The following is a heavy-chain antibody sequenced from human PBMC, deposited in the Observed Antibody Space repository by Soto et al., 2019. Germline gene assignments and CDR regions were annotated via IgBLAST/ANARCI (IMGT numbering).Heavy chain of an antibody. Sequence: ASVKVSCKASGYTFTGYYMHWVRQAPGQGLEWMGWINPNSGGTNYAQKFQGWVTMTRDTSISTAYMELSRLRSDDTAVYYCARGSSGGSSQLDYWGQGTLVTVSS. D-gene: IGHD2-15*01. J-gene: IGHJ4*02. CDR1: GYTFTGYY. CDR3: ARGSSGGSSQLDY. V-gene: IGHV1-2*04. CDR2: INPNSGGT.